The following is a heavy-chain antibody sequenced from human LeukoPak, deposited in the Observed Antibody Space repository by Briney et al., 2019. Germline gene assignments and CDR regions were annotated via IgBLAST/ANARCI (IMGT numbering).Heavy chain of an antibody. Sequence: SETLSLTCTVSGGSISSYYWSWIRQPPGKGLEWIGYIYYSGSTNYNPSLKSRVTISVDTSKNQFSLKLSSVTAADTAVYYCVGRGPYDFWSGYWYYYYGMDVWGQGTTVTVSS. CDR3: VGRGPYDFWSGYWYYYYGMDV. J-gene: IGHJ6*02. V-gene: IGHV4-59*01. CDR2: IYYSGST. CDR1: GGSISSYY. D-gene: IGHD3-3*01.